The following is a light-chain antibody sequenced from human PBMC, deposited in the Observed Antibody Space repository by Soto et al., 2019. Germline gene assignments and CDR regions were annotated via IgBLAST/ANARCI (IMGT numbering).Light chain of an antibody. CDR3: QQYDSSPYT. CDR2: GAS. CDR1: QSVSSPY. Sequence: EIVLTQSPGTLSLSPGERATLSCRASQSVSSPYLAWYQQRPGQAPRLLIYGASSRATGIPDRFSGSGSGTDFTLTISRLEPEDFAVYYCQQYDSSPYTFGQGTRLEIK. V-gene: IGKV3-20*01. J-gene: IGKJ5*01.